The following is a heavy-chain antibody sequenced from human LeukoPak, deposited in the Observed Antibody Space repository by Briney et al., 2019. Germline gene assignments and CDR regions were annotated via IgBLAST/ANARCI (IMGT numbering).Heavy chain of an antibody. J-gene: IGHJ5*02. V-gene: IGHV4-30-4*07. CDR1: GGSISRGGYS. CDR3: AREPNYHGSGTGWFDP. CDR2: FYYSGST. Sequence: PSQTLSLTCAVSGGSISRGGYSWSWIRQPPGKGLEWIGYFYYSGSTYYNPSLKSRVTISVDTSKNQLSLKLSSVTAADTAVYYCAREPNYHGSGTGWFDPWGQGTLVTVSS. D-gene: IGHD3-10*01.